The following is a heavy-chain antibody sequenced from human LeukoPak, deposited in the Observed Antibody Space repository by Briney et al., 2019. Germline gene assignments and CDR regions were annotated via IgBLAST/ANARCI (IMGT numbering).Heavy chain of an antibody. CDR2: ISYDGSNK. CDR3: ARDLLPGNIAARSFDY. V-gene: IGHV3-30-3*01. D-gene: IGHD6-6*01. CDR1: GFTFSSYA. Sequence: PGGSLRLSCAASGFTFSSYAMHWVRQAPGKGLEWVAVISYDGSNKYYADSVKGRFTISRDNSKNTLYLQMNSLRAEDTAVYYCARDLLPGNIAARSFDYWGQGTLVTVSS. J-gene: IGHJ4*02.